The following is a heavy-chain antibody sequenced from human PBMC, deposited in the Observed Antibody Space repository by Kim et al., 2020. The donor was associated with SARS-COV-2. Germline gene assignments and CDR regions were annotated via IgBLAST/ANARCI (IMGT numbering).Heavy chain of an antibody. Sequence: ASVKVSCKASGFPFTSYYIHWVRQAPGQGLEWMGLINPSGGSTSFPQKFQGRISVTRDTSTSTLYMELSSPRSEDTAIYYCASAGGGNTGFDFWGQGTLV. CDR3: ASAGGGNTGFDF. D-gene: IGHD2-15*01. CDR1: GFPFTSYY. V-gene: IGHV1-46*01. J-gene: IGHJ4*02. CDR2: INPSGGST.